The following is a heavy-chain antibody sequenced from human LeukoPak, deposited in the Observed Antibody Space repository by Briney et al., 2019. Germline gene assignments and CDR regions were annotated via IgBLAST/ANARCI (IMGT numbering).Heavy chain of an antibody. V-gene: IGHV3-7*01. CDR3: ARGQTTFLD. CDR2: IKQDGSEK. CDR1: GFTFGSYW. J-gene: IGHJ4*02. Sequence: GGSLRLSCAASGFTFGSYWMSWVRQAQGKGLEWVAHIKQDGSEKIYVDSVKGRFTISRDNAKNSLYLQINSLRAEDTAVYYCARGQTTFLDWGQGTLVTVSS. D-gene: IGHD2/OR15-2a*01.